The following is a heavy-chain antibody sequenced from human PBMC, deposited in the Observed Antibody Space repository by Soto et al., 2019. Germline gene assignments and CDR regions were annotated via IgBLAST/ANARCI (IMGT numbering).Heavy chain of an antibody. V-gene: IGHV3-23*01. J-gene: IGHJ3*02. CDR2: ISAGGSNT. Sequence: EVQLLESGGGLVQPGGSLRLSCAVSGFTFRSYAMSWVRQAPGKGPEWVPVISAGGSNTYYAESVKGRFTISRDNSKNTLYLQMNSLRDEDTAVYYCAKKGPPRDAFDIWGQGTMVTVST. CDR1: GFTFRSYA. CDR3: AKKGPPRDAFDI.